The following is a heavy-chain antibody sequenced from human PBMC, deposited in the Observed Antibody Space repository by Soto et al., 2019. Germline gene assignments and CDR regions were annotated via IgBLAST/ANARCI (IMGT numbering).Heavy chain of an antibody. D-gene: IGHD6-13*01. CDR3: ARGGSSSPYFDD. J-gene: IGHJ4*02. CDR2: IYYSGST. CDR1: GGSISSGGYY. Sequence: QVQLQESGPGLVKPSQTLSLTCTVSGGSISSGGYYWSWIRQHPGKGLEWIGYIYYSGSTYYNPSLKRRVTISVDTSKNQFSLKLSSVTAADTAVYYCARGGSSSPYFDDWGQGTLVTVSS. V-gene: IGHV4-31*03.